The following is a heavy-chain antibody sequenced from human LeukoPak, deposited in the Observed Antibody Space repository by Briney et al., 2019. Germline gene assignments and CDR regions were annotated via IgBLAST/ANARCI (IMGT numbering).Heavy chain of an antibody. CDR1: GFTFSSYS. CDR3: ATISGSFEYLDY. CDR2: ISSSSSYI. D-gene: IGHD1-26*01. V-gene: IGHV3-21*01. J-gene: IGHJ4*02. Sequence: SGGSLRLSCAASGFTFSSYSMNWVRQAPGKGLEWVSSISSSSSYIYYADSVKGRFTISRDNAKNSLYLQMNSLRAEDTAVYYCATISGSFEYLDYWGQGTLVTVSS.